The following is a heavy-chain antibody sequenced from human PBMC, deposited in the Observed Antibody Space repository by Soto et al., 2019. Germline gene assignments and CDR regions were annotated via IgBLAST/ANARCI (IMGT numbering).Heavy chain of an antibody. Sequence: PSETLSLTCTVSYGSISNFYWSWIRQPPGKGLEWIGYISSSGNTNYNPSLKSRVSISVDTSKNQFSLNLTSVTAADTAVYYCARAPMVLTRSYFDSWGQGTLVTVSS. CDR3: ARAPMVLTRSYFDS. CDR2: ISSSGNT. J-gene: IGHJ4*02. D-gene: IGHD3-22*01. CDR1: YGSISNFY. V-gene: IGHV4-59*01.